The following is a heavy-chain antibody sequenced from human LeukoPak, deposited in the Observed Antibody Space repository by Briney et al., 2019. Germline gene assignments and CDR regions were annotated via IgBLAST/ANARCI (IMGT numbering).Heavy chain of an antibody. CDR3: ARLPWGYYYDSSGYATDAFDI. D-gene: IGHD3-22*01. CDR2: IYPGDSDT. J-gene: IGHJ3*02. V-gene: IGHV5-51*01. CDR1: GYSFTSYW. Sequence: GESLKISCKGSGYSFTSYWIGWVRQMPGKGLEWMGIIYPGDSDTRYSPSFQGQVTISADMSISTAYLQWSSLKASDTAMYYCARLPWGYYYDSSGYATDAFDIWGQGTMVTVSS.